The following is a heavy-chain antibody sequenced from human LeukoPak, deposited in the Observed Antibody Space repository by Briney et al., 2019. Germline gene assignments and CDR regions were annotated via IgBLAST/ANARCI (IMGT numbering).Heavy chain of an antibody. CDR2: IYYTGST. Sequence: PSETLSLTCTVSGGSVSSGSHFWCWIRQPPGKGLEWIGYIYYTGSTNYNPSLKSRLTISIDTSKNQFSLKLNSVTAADTAVYFCARQVVAVAGTGYFDYWGQGTLVTVSS. CDR3: ARQVVAVAGTGYFDY. CDR1: GGSVSSGSHF. V-gene: IGHV4-61*01. D-gene: IGHD6-19*01. J-gene: IGHJ4*02.